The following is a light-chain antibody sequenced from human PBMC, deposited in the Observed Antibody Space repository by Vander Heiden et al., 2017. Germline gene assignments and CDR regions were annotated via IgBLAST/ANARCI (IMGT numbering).Light chain of an antibody. J-gene: IGKJ1*01. CDR2: DAN. V-gene: IGKV1-5*01. CDR3: QQFYTYPWT. CDR1: QSMNNC. Sequence: IQMTQSPSSLSASVGDSVTITCRASQSMNNCLAWYQQKPGKAPKLLIFDANRLESGVPSRFRGSGSGTEFTLTISSLQPDDFATYYCQQFYTYPWTFGQGTKVDIK.